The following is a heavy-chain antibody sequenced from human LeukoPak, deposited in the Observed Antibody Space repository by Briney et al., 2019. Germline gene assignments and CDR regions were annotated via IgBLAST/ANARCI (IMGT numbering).Heavy chain of an antibody. Sequence: GGSLRLSCVASGFTFSDYYMSWIRQAPGKGLEWVSYIRSSGTTIHYADSVKGRFTISRDNGKNSLYLQMNSLRAEDTAVYYCARDRGAVTDVFDYWGQGTLVTVSS. CDR3: ARDRGAVTDVFDY. V-gene: IGHV3-11*04. CDR1: GFTFSDYY. J-gene: IGHJ4*02. CDR2: IRSSGTTI. D-gene: IGHD6-19*01.